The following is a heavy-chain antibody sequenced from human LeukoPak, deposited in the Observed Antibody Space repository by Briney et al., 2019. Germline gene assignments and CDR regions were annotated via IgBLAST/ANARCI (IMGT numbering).Heavy chain of an antibody. D-gene: IGHD6-19*01. CDR1: GFTFSSYA. CDR2: ISGSGGNT. J-gene: IGHJ4*02. CDR3: AKVFTPNSSGWDTADDY. Sequence: PGGSLRLSCAASGFTFSSYAMSWVRQTPGKGLEWVSAISGSGGNTYYADSVKGRFTISRDNSKNTLYLQMNSLRAEDTAVYYCAKVFTPNSSGWDTADDYWGQGTLVTVSS. V-gene: IGHV3-23*01.